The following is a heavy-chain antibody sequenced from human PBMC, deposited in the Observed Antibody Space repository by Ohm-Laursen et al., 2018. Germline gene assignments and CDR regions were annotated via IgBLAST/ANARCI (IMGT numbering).Heavy chain of an antibody. CDR3: ATPLTDYGDYGAFDI. J-gene: IGHJ3*02. Sequence: GSLRLSCAASGFSFSSYAVTWVRQAPGKGLEWVSAIGGDDRTHYADSVKGRFTISKDKSKNTLYLQMNSLRAEDTAVYYCATPLTDYGDYGAFDIWGQGTMVIVSS. CDR2: IGGDDRT. CDR1: GFSFSSYA. D-gene: IGHD4-17*01. V-gene: IGHV3-23*01.